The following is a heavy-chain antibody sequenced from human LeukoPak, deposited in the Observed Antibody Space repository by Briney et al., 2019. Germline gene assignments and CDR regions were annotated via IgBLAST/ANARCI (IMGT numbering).Heavy chain of an antibody. D-gene: IGHD5-18*01. CDR2: INPNSGGT. J-gene: IGHJ5*02. Sequence: ASVKVSCKASGYTFTGYYMHWVRQAPGQGLEWMGWINPNSGGTNYAQKFQGRVTMTRDTSISTAYMELSRLRSDDTAVYYCARASTAMAGSVDWFDPWGQGTLVTVSS. CDR3: ARASTAMAGSVDWFDP. CDR1: GYTFTGYY. V-gene: IGHV1-2*02.